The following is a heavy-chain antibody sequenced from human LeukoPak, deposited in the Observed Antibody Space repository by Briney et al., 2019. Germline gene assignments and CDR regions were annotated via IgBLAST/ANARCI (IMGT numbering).Heavy chain of an antibody. D-gene: IGHD5-12*01. J-gene: IGHJ4*02. CDR2: IYYSGGT. CDR3: ARVRGPTESGYDFVEDY. CDR1: GGSISSSSYY. Sequence: PSETLSLTCTVSGGSISSSSYYWGWIRQPPGKGLEWIGSIYYSGGTYYNPSLKSRVTISVDTSKNQFSLKLSSVTAADTAVYYCARVRGPTESGYDFVEDYWGQGTLVTVSS. V-gene: IGHV4-39*07.